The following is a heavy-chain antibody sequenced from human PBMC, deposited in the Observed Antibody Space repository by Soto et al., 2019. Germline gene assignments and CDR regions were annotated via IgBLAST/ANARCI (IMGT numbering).Heavy chain of an antibody. Sequence: GSGPTLVNPTQTLTLTCSFFGFSLSTSGVGVGWIRQPPGKALEWLALIYWDDDKRYSPSLKSRLTITKDTPKNQVVLTMTNMDPVDTATYYCARIIYGGNGDYFDYWGQGTPVTVSS. CDR3: ARIIYGGNGDYFDY. CDR2: IYWDDDK. CDR1: GFSLSTSGVG. D-gene: IGHD4-17*01. J-gene: IGHJ4*02. V-gene: IGHV2-5*02.